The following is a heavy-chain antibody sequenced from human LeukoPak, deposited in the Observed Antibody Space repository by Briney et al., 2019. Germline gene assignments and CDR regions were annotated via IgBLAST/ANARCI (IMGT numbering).Heavy chain of an antibody. CDR1: GGSFSGYY. CDR3: ARALGGYYDSSGYGL. Sequence: SETLSFTCAVYGGSFSGYYWSWIRQPPGKGLEWIGEINHSGSTNYNPSLKSRVTISVDTSKNQFSLKLSSVTAADTAVYYCARALGGYYDSSGYGLWGQGTLVTVSS. CDR2: INHSGST. D-gene: IGHD3-22*01. J-gene: IGHJ4*02. V-gene: IGHV4-34*01.